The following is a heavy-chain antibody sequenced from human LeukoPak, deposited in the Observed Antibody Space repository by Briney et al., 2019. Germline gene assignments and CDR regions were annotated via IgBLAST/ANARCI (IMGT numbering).Heavy chain of an antibody. V-gene: IGHV3-21*01. Sequence: KPGGSLRLSCAASGFTFSVSTMNWVRQAPGKGLEWVSSISASSVYIYYADSMRGRLTISRDNAKNSLYLQMNSLRAEDTAVYYCARARDGYNYGQPFYWGQGTLVTVSS. J-gene: IGHJ4*02. CDR2: ISASSVYI. D-gene: IGHD5-24*01. CDR3: ARARDGYNYGQPFY. CDR1: GFTFSVST.